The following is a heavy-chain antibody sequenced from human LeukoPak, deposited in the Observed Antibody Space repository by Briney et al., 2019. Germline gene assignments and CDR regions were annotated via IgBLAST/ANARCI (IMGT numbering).Heavy chain of an antibody. J-gene: IGHJ2*01. Sequence: SETLSLTCTVSGVSISSSSYYWGWIRQPPGKGLEWIGTIYYSGSTYYNPSLKSRVTISVDTSKSQFSLKLSSVTAADTAVFYCARHLGLPGYWYFDLWGRGTLVTVSS. CDR1: GVSISSSSYY. V-gene: IGHV4-39*01. CDR2: IYYSGST. CDR3: ARHLGLPGYWYFDL.